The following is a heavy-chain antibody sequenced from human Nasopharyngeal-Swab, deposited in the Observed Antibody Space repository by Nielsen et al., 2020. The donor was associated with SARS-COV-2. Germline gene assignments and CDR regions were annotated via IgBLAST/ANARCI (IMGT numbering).Heavy chain of an antibody. CDR2: FYSTETP. Sequence: SETLCLTCNVSGASVSDYYWSWVRQPPGKGLEWLGSFYSTETPDYNPSLNSRVVMSIDTSKNQLSLRLTSVTAADTAVYYCARYHYLDVWGKGTTVTVSS. J-gene: IGHJ6*03. CDR1: GASVSDYY. CDR3: ARYHYLDV. V-gene: IGHV4-59*02.